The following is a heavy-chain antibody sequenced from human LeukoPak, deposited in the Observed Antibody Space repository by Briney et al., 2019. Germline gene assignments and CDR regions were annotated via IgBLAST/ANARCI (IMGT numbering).Heavy chain of an antibody. Sequence: SETLSLTCTVSGGSISSSSYYWGWIRQPPGKGLEWIGSIYYSGRTYYNPSLKSRVTISVDTSKNQFSLKLSSVTAADTAVYYCAGSSSSWYQVYWGQGTLVTVSS. V-gene: IGHV4-39*01. CDR3: AGSSSSWYQVY. CDR1: GGSISSSSYY. J-gene: IGHJ4*02. CDR2: IYYSGRT. D-gene: IGHD6-13*01.